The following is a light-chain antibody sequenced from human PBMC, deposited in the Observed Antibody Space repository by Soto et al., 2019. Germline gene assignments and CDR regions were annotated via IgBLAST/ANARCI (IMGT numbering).Light chain of an antibody. CDR2: EVS. J-gene: IGLJ3*02. V-gene: IGLV2-14*01. Sequence: QSVPTQPASVSGSPGQSITISCTGTSSDVGGYKYVSWYQQHPGKAPKLMIYEVSNRPSGVSNRFSGSKSGNTASLTISGLQAEDEADYYCSSYTSSSTLRVFGGGTKLTVL. CDR3: SSYTSSSTLRV. CDR1: SSDVGGYKY.